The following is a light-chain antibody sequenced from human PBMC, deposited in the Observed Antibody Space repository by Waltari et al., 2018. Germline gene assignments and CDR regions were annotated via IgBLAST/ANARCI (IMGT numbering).Light chain of an antibody. CDR3: LSYSGRSDYV. CDR1: STNVGGYNL. Sequence: QSALTQPASVSGSPGQAITLSCTGTSTNVGGYNLLSWYRQYPGKAPELMIFGVSERPSGISNRLSGSKSGNTATLTISGLQAEDEADYYCLSYSGRSDYVFGTGTRV. CDR2: GVS. J-gene: IGLJ1*01. V-gene: IGLV2-23*02.